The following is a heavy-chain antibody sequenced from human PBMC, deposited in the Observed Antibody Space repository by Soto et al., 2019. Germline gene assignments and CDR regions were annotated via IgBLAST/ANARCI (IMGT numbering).Heavy chain of an antibody. CDR3: ASDNCYYHFDS. CDR2: MFYSGST. V-gene: IGHV4-31*03. D-gene: IGHD1-26*01. J-gene: IGHJ4*02. Sequence: TLSLTCTVSGASISSGRSYWSWIRQHPGKGLEWIGYMFYSGSTYYHPSLKSRVNISADTSKNQFSLRLTSVTLAATAVYYCASDNCYYHFDSWRQGTLVTVSS. CDR1: GASISSGRSY.